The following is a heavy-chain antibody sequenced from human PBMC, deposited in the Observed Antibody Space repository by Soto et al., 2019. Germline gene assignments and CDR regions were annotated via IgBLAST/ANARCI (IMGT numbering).Heavy chain of an antibody. D-gene: IGHD6-19*01. CDR1: GYIFASYA. J-gene: IGHJ4*02. CDR3: ARASSGYYFDY. Sequence: GASVKVSCKISGYIFASYAIHWVRQAPGQSLEWMGSINVGNGNTKYSQKFQGRVTMTRDTSTSTVYMELSSLRSEDTAVYYCARASSGYYFDYWGQGTLVTVSS. V-gene: IGHV1-3*01. CDR2: INVGNGNT.